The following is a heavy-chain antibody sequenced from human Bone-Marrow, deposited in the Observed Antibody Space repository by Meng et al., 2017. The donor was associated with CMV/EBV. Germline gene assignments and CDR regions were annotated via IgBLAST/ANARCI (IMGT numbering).Heavy chain of an antibody. V-gene: IGHV4-39*02. D-gene: IGHD4/OR15-4a*01. Sequence: SETLSLTCTVSGGSISSSSYYWGWIRQPPGKGLEWIGSIYYSGSTYYNPSLKSRVTISVDTSKNQFSLKLSSVTAADTAVYYCAKESRRISYGGPFDYWGQGTRVTVSS. CDR1: GGSISSSSYY. CDR3: AKESRRISYGGPFDY. CDR2: IYYSGST. J-gene: IGHJ4*02.